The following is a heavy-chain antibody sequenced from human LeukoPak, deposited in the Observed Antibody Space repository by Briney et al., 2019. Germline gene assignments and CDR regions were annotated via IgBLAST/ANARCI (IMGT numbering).Heavy chain of an antibody. D-gene: IGHD3-22*01. CDR3: ARAYYYDSSGGRPNDAFDI. J-gene: IGHJ3*02. CDR1: GGSISSGSYY. Sequence: SETLSLTCTVSGGSISSGSYYWSWIRQPAGKGLEWIGRIYTSGSTNYNPSLKSRVTISVDTSKNQFSLKLSSVTAADTAVYYCARAYYYDSSGGRPNDAFDIWGQGTMVTVSS. CDR2: IYTSGST. V-gene: IGHV4-61*02.